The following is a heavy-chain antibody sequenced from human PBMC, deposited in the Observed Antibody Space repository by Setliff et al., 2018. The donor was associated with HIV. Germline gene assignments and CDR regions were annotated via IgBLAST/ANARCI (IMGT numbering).Heavy chain of an antibody. J-gene: IGHJ6*03. CDR3: ARDGHYNLWSGYGYYYYYMDV. D-gene: IGHD3-3*01. CDR1: GYTFSDYY. CDR2: INPNSGGT. V-gene: IGHV1-2*02. Sequence: ASVKVSCKASGYTFSDYYMHWVRQAPGQGLEWMGWINPNSGGTNYAQKFQGRVTMTSDTSTSTVYMELSSLRSEDTAVYYCARDGHYNLWSGYGYYYYYMDVWGKGTTVTVSS.